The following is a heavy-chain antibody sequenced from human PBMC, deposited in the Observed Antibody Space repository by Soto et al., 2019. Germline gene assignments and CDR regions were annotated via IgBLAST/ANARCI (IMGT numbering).Heavy chain of an antibody. J-gene: IGHJ5*02. CDR1: GGTFSSYA. V-gene: IGHV1-69*13. D-gene: IGHD3-10*01. Sequence: RASVKVSCKVSGGTFSSYAISWVRQAPGQGLEWMGGIIPIFGTANYAQKFQGRVTITADESTSTAYMELSSLRSEDTAVYYCAREGTWGPYYYGSGSYFNWFDPWGQGTLVTVSS. CDR3: AREGTWGPYYYGSGSYFNWFDP. CDR2: IIPIFGTA.